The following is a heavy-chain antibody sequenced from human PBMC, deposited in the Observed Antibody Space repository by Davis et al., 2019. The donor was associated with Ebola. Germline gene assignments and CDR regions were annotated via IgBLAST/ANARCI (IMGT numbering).Heavy chain of an antibody. D-gene: IGHD2/OR15-2a*01. CDR3: AKEGHSNPFYLYYGMDV. CDR1: GFTFSGSA. CDR2: ISYDGNNK. J-gene: IGHJ6*02. V-gene: IGHV3-30-3*01. Sequence: GESLKISCAASGFTFSGSAMHWVRQAPGKGLEWVAVISYDGNNKDNADSVKGRFTMSRDTSKHTLYLQMDSLRAEDTAVYYCAKEGHSNPFYLYYGMDVWGQGTTVTVS.